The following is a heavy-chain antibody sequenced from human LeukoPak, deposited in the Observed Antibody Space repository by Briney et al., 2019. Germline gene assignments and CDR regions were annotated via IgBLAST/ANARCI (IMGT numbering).Heavy chain of an antibody. CDR3: ARTAFKTAPFFDC. CDR2: ISYDGTIR. J-gene: IGHJ4*02. CDR1: GLTFSSYG. V-gene: IGHV3-30*03. Sequence: LSGRSLRLSCAASGLTFSSYGMHWVRQAPGKGLEWVAVISYDGTIRNYADSVKGRFTISRDNSKNTLYLQMNSLRAEDTAVYYCARTAFKTAPFFDCWGQGTLVTVSS.